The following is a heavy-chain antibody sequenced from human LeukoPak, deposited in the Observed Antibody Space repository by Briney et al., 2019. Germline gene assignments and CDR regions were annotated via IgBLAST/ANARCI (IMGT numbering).Heavy chain of an antibody. CDR1: GFTFSTYA. J-gene: IGHJ4*02. Sequence: GGSLRLSCAASGFTFSTYAMSWVRQAPGKGLEWVAVISDDGRHNYYADSVKGRFTISRDNSKSTLYLQMNSLRDDDSAAYFCARVYLERLTAGYFDHWGQGTQVTVSP. D-gene: IGHD2-8*01. CDR2: ISDDGRHN. CDR3: ARVYLERLTAGYFDH. V-gene: IGHV3-30*04.